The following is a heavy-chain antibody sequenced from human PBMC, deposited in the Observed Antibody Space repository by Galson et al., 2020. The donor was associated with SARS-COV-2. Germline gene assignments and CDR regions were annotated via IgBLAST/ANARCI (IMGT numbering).Heavy chain of an antibody. CDR3: ARTTVHCSGGSCYAFVFYY. CDR1: GYTFTSYG. J-gene: IGHJ4*02. D-gene: IGHD2-15*01. Sequence: ASVKVSCKASGYTFTSYGISWVRQAPGQGLEWMGWISAYNGNTNYAQKLQGRVTMTTDTSTSTAYMELRSLRSDDTAVYYCARTTVHCSGGSCYAFVFYYWGQGTLVTVSS. V-gene: IGHV1-18*04. CDR2: ISAYNGNT.